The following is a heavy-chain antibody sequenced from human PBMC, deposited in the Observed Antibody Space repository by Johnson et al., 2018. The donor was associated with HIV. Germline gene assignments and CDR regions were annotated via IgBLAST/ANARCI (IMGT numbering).Heavy chain of an antibody. CDR1: GFTFSSYA. D-gene: IGHD4-11*01. CDR2: INWNGGST. J-gene: IGHJ3*02. Sequence: VQLVESGGGLVQPGGSLRLSCAASGFTFSSYAMSWVRQAPGKGLEWVSGINWNGGSTGYADSVKGRFTISRDNSKNTLYLQMNSLRAEDTAVYYCARGGAVTRRSADAFDIWGQGTMVTVSS. V-gene: IGHV3-23*04. CDR3: ARGGAVTRRSADAFDI.